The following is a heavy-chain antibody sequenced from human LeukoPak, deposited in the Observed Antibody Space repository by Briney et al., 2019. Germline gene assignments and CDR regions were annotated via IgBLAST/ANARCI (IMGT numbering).Heavy chain of an antibody. CDR2: IYYSGST. Sequence: SETLSLTCTVSGGSISSSSYYWGWIRQPPGKGLEWIGSIYYSGSTYYNPSLKSRVTISVDTSKNQFSLKLSSVTAADTAVYYCARLRRTGGSGSYYSYWGQGTLVTVSS. J-gene: IGHJ4*02. D-gene: IGHD3-10*01. CDR3: ARLRRTGGSGSYYSY. V-gene: IGHV4-39*01. CDR1: GGSISSSSYY.